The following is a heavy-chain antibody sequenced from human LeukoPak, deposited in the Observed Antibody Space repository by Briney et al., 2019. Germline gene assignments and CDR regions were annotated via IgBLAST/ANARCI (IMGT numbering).Heavy chain of an antibody. CDR3: ARGGPFPSSSSSREYYLDY. D-gene: IGHD6-6*01. J-gene: IGHJ4*02. CDR2: ISGSGGST. V-gene: IGHV3-23*01. CDR1: GFTFSSYA. Sequence: GGSLRLSCAASGFTFSSYAMSWVRQAPGKGLEWVSAISGSGGSTYYADSVKGRFTISRDNSKNTLYLQMNSLRAEDTAVYYCARGGPFPSSSSSREYYLDYWGQGTLVTVSS.